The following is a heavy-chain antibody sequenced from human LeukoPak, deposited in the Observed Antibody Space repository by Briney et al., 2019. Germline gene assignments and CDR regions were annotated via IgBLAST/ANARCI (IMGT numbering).Heavy chain of an antibody. D-gene: IGHD3-22*01. V-gene: IGHV4-4*02. CDR2: IYHSGST. Sequence: SETLSLTCAVSGGSISSSNWWSWVRQPPGKGLEWIGSIYHSGSTYYNPSLKSRVTISVDTSKNQFSLKLSSVTAADTAVYYCARDLGYYDSSGPKRGGYWGQGTLVTVSS. CDR1: GGSISSSNW. CDR3: ARDLGYYDSSGPKRGGY. J-gene: IGHJ4*02.